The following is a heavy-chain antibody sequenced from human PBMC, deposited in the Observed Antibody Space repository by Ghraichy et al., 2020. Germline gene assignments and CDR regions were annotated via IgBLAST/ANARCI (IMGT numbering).Heavy chain of an antibody. CDR2: IYYSGST. CDR3: AGGVPMARDYGDYEFDY. J-gene: IGHJ4*02. D-gene: IGHD4-17*01. Sequence: SETLSLTCTVSGGSISSGGYYWSWIRQHQGKGLEWIGYIYYSGSTYYNPSLKSRVTISVDTSKNQFSLKLSSVTAADTAVYYCAGGVPMARDYGDYEFDYWGQGTLVTVSS. V-gene: IGHV4-31*03. CDR1: GGSISSGGYY.